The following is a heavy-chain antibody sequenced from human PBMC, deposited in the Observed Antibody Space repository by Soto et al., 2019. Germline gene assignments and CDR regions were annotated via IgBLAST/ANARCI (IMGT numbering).Heavy chain of an antibody. CDR3: ARRGYSSSYNWFDP. Sequence: QVQLQESGPGLVKPSGTLSLTCAVSGGSISSSNWWSWVRQPPGKGLEWIGEIYHSGSTNYNPSLKSRVTISVDKYKTQFSLKMSSVTAAATAVDYCARRGYSSSYNWFDPWGQGTLVTVSS. D-gene: IGHD6-6*01. CDR1: GGSISSSNW. V-gene: IGHV4-4*02. J-gene: IGHJ5*02. CDR2: IYHSGST.